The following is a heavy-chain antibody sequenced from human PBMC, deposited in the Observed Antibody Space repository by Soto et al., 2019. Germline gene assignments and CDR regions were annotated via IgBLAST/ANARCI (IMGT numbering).Heavy chain of an antibody. D-gene: IGHD3-22*01. Sequence: GGSLRLSCAASGVTFTSYAMTWVRKVPGEGLQWVSSISKSGDSTYYADSVKGRFTTSRDNSKNTLYLQMNSLRAEDTAVYYCAKTPRDYYDSSVYDSLVDWGQGSLITV. CDR3: AKTPRDYYDSSVYDSLVD. CDR1: GVTFTSYA. V-gene: IGHV3-23*01. CDR2: ISKSGDST. J-gene: IGHJ4*02.